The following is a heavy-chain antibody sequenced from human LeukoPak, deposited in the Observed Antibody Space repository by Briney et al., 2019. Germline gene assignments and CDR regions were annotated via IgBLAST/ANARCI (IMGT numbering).Heavy chain of an antibody. CDR3: ARETAVTTAIHLNHFDL. J-gene: IGHJ4*02. CDR2: INPDSGDT. D-gene: IGHD4-17*01. Sequence: GESLKISCKGSGYSFTSYWISWVRQAPGQGLEWMGWINPDSGDTHYAQRFQGRVSVTRDTSITTAYMDLSTLRSDDTAMYYCARETAVTTAIHLNHFDLWGQGTLITVSS. CDR1: GYSFTSYW. V-gene: IGHV1-2*02.